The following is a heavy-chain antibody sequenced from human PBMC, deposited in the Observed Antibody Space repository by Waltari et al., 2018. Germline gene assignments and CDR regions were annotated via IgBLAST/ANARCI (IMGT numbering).Heavy chain of an antibody. V-gene: IGHV1-69*04. CDR2: IVPALQMT. J-gene: IGHJ3*01. CDR3: ALSPQQLLAFDF. D-gene: IGHD6-13*01. CDR1: GDTFTRYA. Sequence: QVQVMQSGAEMKQPGSSVKVSCSVSGDTFTRYAVSWVRQAPGQGLEWMGRIVPALQMTNYAQRFRGRITLTASTSATTAFMDLSGLRSEDTAVYYCALSPQQLLAFDFWGQGTMVTVSS.